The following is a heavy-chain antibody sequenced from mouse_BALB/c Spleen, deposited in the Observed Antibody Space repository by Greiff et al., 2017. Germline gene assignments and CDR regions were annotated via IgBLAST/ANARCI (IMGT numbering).Heavy chain of an antibody. CDR1: GYTFTSYY. V-gene: IGHV1S56*01. CDR2: IYPGNVNT. CDR3: ARGGGNYPFAY. Sequence: QVELQQSGPELVKPGASVRISCKASGYTFTSYYIHWVKQRPGQGLEWIGWIYPGNVNTKYNEKFKGKATLTADKSSSTAYMQLSSLTSEDSAVYFCARGGGNYPFAYWGQGTLVTVSA. D-gene: IGHD2-1*01. J-gene: IGHJ3*01.